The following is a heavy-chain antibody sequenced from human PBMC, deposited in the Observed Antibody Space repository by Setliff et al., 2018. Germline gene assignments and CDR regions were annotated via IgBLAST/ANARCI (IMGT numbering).Heavy chain of an antibody. CDR1: GFTFSDYY. D-gene: IGHD2-15*01. Sequence: PGGSLRLSCAASGFTFSDYYMSWIRQAPGKGLDWVSYISTSGSIIYYADSVKGRFTISRDNAKNSLYLQMDSLRTEDTAVYYCARLSYRWSQYYYFDYWGQGTLVTVSS. CDR2: ISTSGSII. V-gene: IGHV3-11*01. J-gene: IGHJ4*02. CDR3: ARLSYRWSQYYYFDY.